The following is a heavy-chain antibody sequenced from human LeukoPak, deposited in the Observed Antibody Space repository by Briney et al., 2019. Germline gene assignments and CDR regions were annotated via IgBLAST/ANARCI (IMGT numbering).Heavy chain of an antibody. CDR2: INPNSGGT. V-gene: IGHV1-2*02. D-gene: IGHD6-19*01. CDR3: ARSSRVAGSYNWFDP. J-gene: IGHJ5*02. CDR1: GYTFTGYY. Sequence: ASVKVSFKASGYTFTGYYMHWVRQAPGQGLEWMGWINPNSGGTNYAQKFQGRVTMTRDTSISTAYMELSRLRSDDTAVYYCARSSRVAGSYNWFDPWGQGTLVTVS.